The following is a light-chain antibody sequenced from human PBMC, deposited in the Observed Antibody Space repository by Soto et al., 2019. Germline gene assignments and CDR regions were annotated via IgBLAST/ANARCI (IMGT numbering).Light chain of an antibody. J-gene: IGLJ2*01. CDR2: DVT. CDR1: SSDVGAYNY. V-gene: IGLV2-14*01. CDR3: SSYTTIKTVI. Sequence: QSALAQPASVSGSPGQSITISCTGTSSDVGAYNYVSWYHQHHPGKAPELIIYDVTDRPSGVSTRVSGSKSGNTASLTISGLQAEYEGDYYCSSYTTIKTVIFGGGTKVTVL.